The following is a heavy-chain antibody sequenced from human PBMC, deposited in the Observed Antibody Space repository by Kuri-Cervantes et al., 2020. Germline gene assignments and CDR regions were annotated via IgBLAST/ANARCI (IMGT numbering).Heavy chain of an antibody. D-gene: IGHD6-19*01. CDR1: GFIFSAYE. CDR2: ISNSGDTI. CDR3: AKEGSWSGWPMEYFQH. J-gene: IGHJ1*01. V-gene: IGHV3-48*03. Sequence: GESLKISCAASGFIFSAYEMNWVRQAPGKGLDWVSYISNSGDTIYYADSVKGRFTISRDNAKNSLYLQMNSLRAEDTAVYYCAKEGSWSGWPMEYFQHWGQGTLVTVSS.